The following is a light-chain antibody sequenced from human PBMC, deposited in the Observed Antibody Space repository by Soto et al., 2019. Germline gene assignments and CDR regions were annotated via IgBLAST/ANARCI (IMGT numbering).Light chain of an antibody. J-gene: IGLJ2*01. Sequence: QSALTQPASVSGSPGQSITISCTGTSSDIGAYNYVSWYQHHPGEAPKLIIYEVSDRPSGVSNRFSGSKSGNTASLTISGLQAEDEAEYYCSSFASTSTLLFGGGTKLTVL. CDR3: SSFASTSTLL. V-gene: IGLV2-14*01. CDR1: SSDIGAYNY. CDR2: EVS.